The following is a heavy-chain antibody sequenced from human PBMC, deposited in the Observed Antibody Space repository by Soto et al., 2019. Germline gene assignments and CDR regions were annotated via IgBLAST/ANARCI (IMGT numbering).Heavy chain of an antibody. Sequence: KAPGQGLEWMGGIIPIFGTANYAQKFQGRVTITADESKSTAYMELSSLRSEDTAVYYCARLYSGYGFAVWGQGTLVTVSS. J-gene: IGHJ1*01. D-gene: IGHD5-12*01. V-gene: IGHV1-69*01. CDR3: ARLYSGYGFAV. CDR2: IIPIFGTA.